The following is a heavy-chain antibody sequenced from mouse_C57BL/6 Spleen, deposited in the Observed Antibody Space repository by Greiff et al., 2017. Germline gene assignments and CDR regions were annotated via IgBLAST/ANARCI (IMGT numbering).Heavy chain of an antibody. D-gene: IGHD1-1*01. J-gene: IGHJ4*01. CDR3: ARHYYGSSYAMDY. CDR1: GFSLTGYG. CDR2: IWSDGST. Sequence: VKLLESGPGLVAPSQSLSISCTVSGFSLTGYGVHWVRQPPGKGLEWLVVIWSDGSTTYNSSLNSRLSISEDNSKSQVFLKMNSLQADDTAMYYCARHYYGSSYAMDYWGQGTSVTVSS. V-gene: IGHV2-6-1*01.